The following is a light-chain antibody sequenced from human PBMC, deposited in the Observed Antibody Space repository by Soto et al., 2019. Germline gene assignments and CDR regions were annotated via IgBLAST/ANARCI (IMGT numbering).Light chain of an antibody. V-gene: IGKV3-11*01. CDR1: QSVSSY. CDR2: DAS. Sequence: EIVLTQSPATLSLSPGERATLSCRASQSVSSYLGWYQQKRGQAPRLLIYDASNRATGIPARFSGSGSGTDFTLTISSLEPEDFAVYYYQQRSNWPLTFGGGTKVEIK. J-gene: IGKJ4*01. CDR3: QQRSNWPLT.